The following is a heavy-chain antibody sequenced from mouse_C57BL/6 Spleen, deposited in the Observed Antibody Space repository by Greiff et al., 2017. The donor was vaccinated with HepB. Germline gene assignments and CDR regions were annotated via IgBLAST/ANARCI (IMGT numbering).Heavy chain of an antibody. Sequence: QVQLKESGAELARPGASVKLSCKASGYTFTSYGISWVKQRTGQGLEWIGEIYPRSGNTYYNEKFKGKATLTADKSSSTAYMELRSLTSEDSAVYFCARSKANPTGPDYWGQGTTLTVSS. CDR2: IYPRSGNT. V-gene: IGHV1-81*01. J-gene: IGHJ2*01. CDR3: ARSKANPTGPDY. CDR1: GYTFTSYG.